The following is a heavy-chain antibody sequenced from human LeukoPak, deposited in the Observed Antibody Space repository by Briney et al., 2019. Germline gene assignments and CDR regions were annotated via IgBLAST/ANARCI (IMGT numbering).Heavy chain of an antibody. J-gene: IGHJ5*02. CDR2: IYYTGST. D-gene: IGHD3-10*01. CDR3: ARRRLLWFGELLPASWFDP. Sequence: SETLSLTCTVSSGSISVYYWSWIRQPPGKGLEWIGYIYYTGSTNSDPSLKSRVTISVDTSKNQFSLKLSSVTAADTAVYYCARRRLLWFGELLPASWFDPWGQGTLVTVSS. CDR1: SGSISVYY. V-gene: IGHV4-59*12.